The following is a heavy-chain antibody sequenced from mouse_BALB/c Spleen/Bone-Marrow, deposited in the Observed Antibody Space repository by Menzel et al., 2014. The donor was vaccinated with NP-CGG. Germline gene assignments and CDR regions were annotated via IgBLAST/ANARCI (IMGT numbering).Heavy chain of an antibody. J-gene: IGHJ3*01. D-gene: IGHD1-1*01. CDR3: AAITTVAY. V-gene: IGHV5-9-2*01. CDR1: GFTFSSYG. Sequence: EVNLVESGGGLVKPGGSLKLSCAASGFTFSSYGMSWVRQTPEKRLEWVATISGGDTYAYYPDSVRGRFTISRDNAKNNLYLQMSSLRSEDTALYYCAAITTVAYWGRGTLVTVSA. CDR2: ISGGDTYA.